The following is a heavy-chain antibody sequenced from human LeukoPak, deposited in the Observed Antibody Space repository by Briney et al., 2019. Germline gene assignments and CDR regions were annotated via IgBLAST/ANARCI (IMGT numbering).Heavy chain of an antibody. V-gene: IGHV4-39*07. CDR2: IYYSGST. D-gene: IGHD6-19*01. J-gene: IGHJ4*02. CDR1: GGSISSGSYY. Sequence: SETLSLTCTVSGGSISSGSYYWGWIRQPPGKGLEWIGSIYYSGSTYYNPSLKSRVTISVDTSKNQFSLKLSSVTAADTAVYYCARAVVAGKNFDYWGQGTLVTVSS. CDR3: ARAVVAGKNFDY.